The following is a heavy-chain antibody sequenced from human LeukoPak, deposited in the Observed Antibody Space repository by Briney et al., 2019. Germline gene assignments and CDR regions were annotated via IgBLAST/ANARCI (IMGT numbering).Heavy chain of an antibody. Sequence: VASVKVSCKASGYTFTGYYMHWVRQAPGQGLEWMGWINPNSGGTNYAQKFQGRVTMTRDTSISTAYMELSRLRSDDTAVYYCAKGKIRWMYYFDYWGQGTLVTVSS. CDR3: AKGKIRWMYYFDY. CDR2: INPNSGGT. CDR1: GYTFTGYY. J-gene: IGHJ4*02. V-gene: IGHV1-2*02. D-gene: IGHD4-23*01.